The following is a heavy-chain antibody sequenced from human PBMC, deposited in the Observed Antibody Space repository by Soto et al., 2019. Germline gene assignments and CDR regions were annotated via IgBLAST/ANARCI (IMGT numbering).Heavy chain of an antibody. CDR3: ARERGSGSYYQYGMDV. CDR2: IVTAGDT. Sequence: GGSLRLSCAASGLPFSSYDMHWVRQATGKGLDWVSAIVTAGDTYYPGSVQGRFTISRENAKNSLYRQMNXLRAGDTALYYCARERGSGSYYQYGMDVWGQGTKVTVCS. D-gene: IGHD1-26*01. V-gene: IGHV3-13*01. J-gene: IGHJ6*01. CDR1: GLPFSSYD.